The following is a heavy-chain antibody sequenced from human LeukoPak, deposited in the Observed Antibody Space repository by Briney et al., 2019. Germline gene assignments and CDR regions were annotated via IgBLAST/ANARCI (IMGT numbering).Heavy chain of an antibody. CDR3: AKDIRVVTAKDFENYYYYYMGV. CDR1: GFTFSSYG. J-gene: IGHJ6*03. Sequence: PGGSLRLSSAASGFTFSSYGMHWVRQAPGKGLERGAFIRYEGSNKYYTDSVKGRFTISRDNSKNTLYLQMNSLRAEDTAVYYCAKDIRVVTAKDFENYYYYYMGVWGKGTTVTVSS. D-gene: IGHD5-18*01. CDR2: IRYEGSNK. V-gene: IGHV3-30*02.